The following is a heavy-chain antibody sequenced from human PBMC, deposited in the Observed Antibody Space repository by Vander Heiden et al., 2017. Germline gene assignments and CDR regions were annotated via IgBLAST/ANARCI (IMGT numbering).Heavy chain of an antibody. CDR2: INGDGSDK. Sequence: EVQLMESGGPLVQPGGSLRLSCAASGFTCSSFWMAWVRQAPGKGLEWVANINGDGSDKHYVGSVKGRFTISRDNARNSLYLQMNSLSVEDTAVYYCAITMRSGVAGLLDIWGQGTMVTVSS. CDR1: GFTCSSFW. V-gene: IGHV3-7*01. CDR3: AITMRSGVAGLLDI. D-gene: IGHD6-19*01. J-gene: IGHJ3*02.